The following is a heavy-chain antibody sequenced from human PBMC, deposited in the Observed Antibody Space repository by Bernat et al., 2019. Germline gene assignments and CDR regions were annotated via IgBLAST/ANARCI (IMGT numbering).Heavy chain of an antibody. CDR1: GFTFSNYA. V-gene: IGHV3-30-3*01. J-gene: IGHJ6*02. CDR2: ISYDGSNT. Sequence: QVQLVESGGGVVQPGRSRRLSCAASGFTFSNYAIHWVRQAPGKGLEWVAVISYDGSNTYYADSVKGRFTISRDNSKNTLYLQMNSLGTEDTAVYYCARHYGSPGSMDVWGQGTTVTVSS. D-gene: IGHD3-10*01. CDR3: ARHYGSPGSMDV.